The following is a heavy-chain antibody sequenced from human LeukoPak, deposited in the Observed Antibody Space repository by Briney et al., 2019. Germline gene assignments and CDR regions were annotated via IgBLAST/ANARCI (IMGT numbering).Heavy chain of an antibody. CDR1: GXTFSSYR. Sequence: PGGSLRLSCAASGXTFSSYRMNWVRQAPGKGLEWASQISGNGDKTYYADSVKGRFIMSRDNSKNTLYLQMNSLRAEDTAVYYCAKVQGWAYYDTSGYYPFDYWGQGTLVTVSS. D-gene: IGHD3-22*01. J-gene: IGHJ4*02. CDR2: ISGNGDKT. CDR3: AKVQGWAYYDTSGYYPFDY. V-gene: IGHV3-23*01.